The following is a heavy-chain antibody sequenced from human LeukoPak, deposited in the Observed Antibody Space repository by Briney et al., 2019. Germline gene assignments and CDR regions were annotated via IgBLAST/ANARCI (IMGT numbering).Heavy chain of an antibody. D-gene: IGHD1-26*01. J-gene: IGHJ6*03. CDR1: GFTFRSYA. Sequence: RPGGSLRLSCAASGFTFRSYAMSWVRQAPGKGLEWVSYISSSSSTIYYADSVKGRFTISRDNAKNSLYLQMNSLRAEDTAVYYCARDSSGSYYLHYYYYMDVWGKGTTVTVSS. CDR3: ARDSSGSYYLHYYYYMDV. V-gene: IGHV3-48*01. CDR2: ISSSSSTI.